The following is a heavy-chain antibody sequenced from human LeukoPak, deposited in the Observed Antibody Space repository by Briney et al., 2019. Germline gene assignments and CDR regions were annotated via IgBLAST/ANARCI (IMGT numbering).Heavy chain of an antibody. V-gene: IGHV3-21*01. D-gene: IGHD1-14*01. Sequence: GGSLRLSCAASGFTFSSYSMNWVRQAPGKGLEWVSFISTSSSYIHNADSVKGRFTISRDNAENSLYLQMNSLRAEDTAVYYCARDKAGLTGAFDYWGQGTLVTVSS. CDR2: ISTSSSYI. CDR3: ARDKAGLTGAFDY. CDR1: GFTFSSYS. J-gene: IGHJ4*02.